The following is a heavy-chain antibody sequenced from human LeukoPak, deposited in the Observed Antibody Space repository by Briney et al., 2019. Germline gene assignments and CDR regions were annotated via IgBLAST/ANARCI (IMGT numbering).Heavy chain of an antibody. CDR2: IIDSGNSI. CDR1: GFTFSSCA. J-gene: IGHJ3*02. D-gene: IGHD1-14*01. CDR3: ARDVLAAGATGTFDI. Sequence: GGSLRLSCAASGFTFSSCAMSWVRQAPGKGLEWVSTIIDSGNSIYYADSAEGRFTISRDNSKNTLYLQMNSLRAEDTAVYYCARDVLAAGATGTFDIWGQGTMVTVSS. V-gene: IGHV3-23*01.